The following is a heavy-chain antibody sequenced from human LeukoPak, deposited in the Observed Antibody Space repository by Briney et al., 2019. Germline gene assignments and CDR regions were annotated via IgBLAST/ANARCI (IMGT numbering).Heavy chain of an antibody. CDR2: ISGSGDIT. CDR1: GFTFSSYA. D-gene: IGHD3-3*01. J-gene: IGHJ4*02. V-gene: IGHV3-23*01. CDR3: AKRRESDFWSGYCTGSGD. Sequence: GGSLRLSCAASGFTFSSYAMSWVRQAPGKGLEWVSIISGSGDITYYADSVKGRFTISRDNSKNTLYLQMNSLRAEDTAVYYCAKRRESDFWSGYCTGSGDWGQGTLVTVSS.